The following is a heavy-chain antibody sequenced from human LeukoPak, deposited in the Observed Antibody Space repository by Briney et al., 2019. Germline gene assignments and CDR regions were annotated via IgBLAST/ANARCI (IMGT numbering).Heavy chain of an antibody. J-gene: IGHJ5*02. D-gene: IGHD4-23*01. Sequence: PGGSLRLSCAASGFTFSSYTMNWVRQAPGKGLEWVSSISRSSSYIYYADSVKGRFTLSRDNAKNSLFLQMNSLRAEDTAVYFCARESDSGGSSAWDQGTLVTVSS. CDR1: GFTFSSYT. CDR2: ISRSSSYI. CDR3: ARESDSGGSSA. V-gene: IGHV3-21*01.